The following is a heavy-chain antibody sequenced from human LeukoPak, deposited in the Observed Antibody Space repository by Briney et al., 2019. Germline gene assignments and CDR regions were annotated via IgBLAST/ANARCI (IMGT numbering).Heavy chain of an antibody. Sequence: GESLKISCKGSGYSFTSYWIGWVRQMPGKGLEWMGIIYPGDSDTRYSPSFQGQVTISADESISTAYLQWSSLKASDTAMYYCARLDPSSRYCSSTSCYAAFFWFDPWGQGTLVTVSS. J-gene: IGHJ5*02. D-gene: IGHD2-2*01. V-gene: IGHV5-51*01. CDR1: GYSFTSYW. CDR2: IYPGDSDT. CDR3: ARLDPSSRYCSSTSCYAAFFWFDP.